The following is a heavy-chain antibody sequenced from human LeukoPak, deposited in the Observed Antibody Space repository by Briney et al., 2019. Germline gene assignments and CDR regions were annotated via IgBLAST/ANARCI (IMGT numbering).Heavy chain of an antibody. Sequence: GASVKVSCKASGYTFTSYGISWVRQAPGQGLEWMGWINTNTGNPTYAQGFTGRFVFSLDTSVSTAYLQISSLKAEDTAVYYCAREIRAATIDYWGQGTLVTVSS. CDR1: GYTFTSYG. J-gene: IGHJ4*02. D-gene: IGHD2-2*02. V-gene: IGHV7-4-1*02. CDR3: AREIRAATIDY. CDR2: INTNTGNP.